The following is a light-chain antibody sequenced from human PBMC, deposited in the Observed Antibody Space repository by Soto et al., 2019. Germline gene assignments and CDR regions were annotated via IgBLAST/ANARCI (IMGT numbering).Light chain of an antibody. J-gene: IGLJ3*02. CDR3: AAWDGSLSGWV. V-gene: IGLV1-47*01. CDR1: SSNIETNY. CDR2: RNN. Sequence: QSVLTQPPSASGTPGQRVTISCSGSSSNIETNYVYWYQQLPGTAPKVLIYRNNQRPSRVPDRFSASKSGTSASLAISGLRSEDEADYYGAAWDGSLSGWVFGGGTKLTVL.